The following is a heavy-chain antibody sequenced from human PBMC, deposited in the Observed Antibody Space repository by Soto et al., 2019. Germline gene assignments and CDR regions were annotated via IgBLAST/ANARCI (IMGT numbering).Heavy chain of an antibody. CDR3: ARLAYCSSTSCYGGPAFDI. CDR1: GYTFTGYY. J-gene: IGHJ3*02. Sequence: GASVKVSCKASGYTFTGYYMHWVRQAPGQGLEWMGWINPNSGGTNYAQKFQGWVTMTRDTSISTAYMELSRLRSDDTAVYYCARLAYCSSTSCYGGPAFDIWGQGTMVTVSS. V-gene: IGHV1-2*04. CDR2: INPNSGGT. D-gene: IGHD2-2*01.